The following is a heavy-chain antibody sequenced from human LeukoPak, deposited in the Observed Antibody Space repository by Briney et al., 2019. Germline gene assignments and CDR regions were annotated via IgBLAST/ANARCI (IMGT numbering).Heavy chain of an antibody. D-gene: IGHD5-24*01. CDR2: IGTAGDT. Sequence: PGGYLRLSCAASGFTFSSYDMHWVRQATGKGLEWVSAIGTAGDTYYPGSVKGRFTISRENAKNSLYLQMNSLRAGDTAVYYCARSDGYTMAFDYWGQGTLVTVSS. V-gene: IGHV3-13*04. CDR3: ARSDGYTMAFDY. CDR1: GFTFSSYD. J-gene: IGHJ4*02.